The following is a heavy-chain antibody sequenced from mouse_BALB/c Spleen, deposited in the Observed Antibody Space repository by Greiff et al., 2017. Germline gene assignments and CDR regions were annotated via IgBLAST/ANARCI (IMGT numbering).Heavy chain of an antibody. Sequence: DVQLVESGPGLVKPSQSLSLTCTVTGYSITSDYAWNWIRQFPGNKLEWMGYISYSGSTSYNPSLKSRISITRDTSKNQFFLQLNSVTTEDTATYYCATYDYDDYYAMDYWGQGTSVTVSS. CDR2: ISYSGST. D-gene: IGHD2-4*01. CDR1: GYSITSDYA. J-gene: IGHJ4*01. CDR3: ATYDYDDYYAMDY. V-gene: IGHV3-2*02.